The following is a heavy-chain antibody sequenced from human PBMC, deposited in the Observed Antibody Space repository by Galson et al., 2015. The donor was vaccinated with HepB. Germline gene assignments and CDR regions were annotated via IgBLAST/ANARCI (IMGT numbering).Heavy chain of an antibody. CDR1: GGTFNNFA. V-gene: IGHV1-69*13. D-gene: IGHD1/OR15-1a*01. Sequence: SVKVSCKASGGTFNNFAINWVRQAPGQGLEWMGGIIPVFGTATYAQKFQGRVTITADESTSTAYMEVNGLRLDDSAVYFCARPEMGTTFHYFDYWGQGTLVTFSS. CDR2: IIPVFGTA. CDR3: ARPEMGTTFHYFDY. J-gene: IGHJ4*02.